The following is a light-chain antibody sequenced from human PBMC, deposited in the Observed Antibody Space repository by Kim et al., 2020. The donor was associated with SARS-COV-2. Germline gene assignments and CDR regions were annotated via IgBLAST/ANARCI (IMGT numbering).Light chain of an antibody. CDR2: DES. V-gene: IGLV3-21*03. CDR3: QVWDSSSDHPVV. Sequence: PGKTARITWGGNNIGSKSVHWDQQKPGQAPVLVVYDESDRPSGIPERFSGSNSGNTATLTISRVEAGDEADYYCQVWDSSSDHPVVFGGGTQLTVL. CDR1: NIGSKS. J-gene: IGLJ2*01.